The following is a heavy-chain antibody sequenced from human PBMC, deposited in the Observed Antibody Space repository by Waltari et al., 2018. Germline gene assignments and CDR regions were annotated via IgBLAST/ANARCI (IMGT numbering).Heavy chain of an antibody. Sequence: QVQLQQWGAGLLKPSETLSLTCAVYGGSFSGYYWSWIRQPPGKGLEWIGEINHSGSTNYTPSLKSRVTISVDTSKNQFSLKRSSVTATDTAVYYCARGYYGDNAFDIWGQGTMVTVSS. D-gene: IGHD4-17*01. V-gene: IGHV4-34*01. CDR1: GGSFSGYY. J-gene: IGHJ3*02. CDR2: INHSGST. CDR3: ARGYYGDNAFDI.